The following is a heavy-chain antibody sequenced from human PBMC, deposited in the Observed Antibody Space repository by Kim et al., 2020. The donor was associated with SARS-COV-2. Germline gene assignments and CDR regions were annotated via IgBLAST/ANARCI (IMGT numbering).Heavy chain of an antibody. J-gene: IGHJ6*02. CDR1: GFTFSSYS. Sequence: GGSLRLSCAASGFTFSSYSMNWVRQAPGKGLEWVSSISSSSSYIYYADSVKGRFTISRDNAKNSLYLQMNSLRAEDTAVYYCARWGARDYDFWSRVFPDRYGMDVWGQGTTVTVSS. CDR2: ISSSSSYI. V-gene: IGHV3-21*01. CDR3: ARWGARDYDFWSRVFPDRYGMDV. D-gene: IGHD3-3*01.